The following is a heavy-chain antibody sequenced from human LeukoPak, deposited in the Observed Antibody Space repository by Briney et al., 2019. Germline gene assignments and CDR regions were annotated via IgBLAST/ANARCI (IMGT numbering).Heavy chain of an antibody. CDR3: ARHVLRDGYNHFDY. Sequence: IYPGDSDTRYSPSLQGQVTISADKSISTAYLQWSSLKASDTAMYYCARHVLRDGYNHFDYWGQGTLVTVSS. CDR2: IYPGDSDT. V-gene: IGHV5-51*01. J-gene: IGHJ4*02. D-gene: IGHD5-24*01.